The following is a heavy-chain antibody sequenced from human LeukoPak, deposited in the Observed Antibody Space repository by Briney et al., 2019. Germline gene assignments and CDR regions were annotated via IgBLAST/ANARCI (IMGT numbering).Heavy chain of an antibody. CDR3: ARGVTKDFQY. J-gene: IGHJ1*01. CDR1: GYTFTNYY. CDR2: IDPNTGDT. V-gene: IGHV1-2*02. D-gene: IGHD4-17*01. Sequence: GASVKVSCKASGYTFTNYYMHWVRQAPGQGLEWMGWIDPNTGDTNYSQNIQGRVTMTRDTSISTAYMELSRLRSDDTAVYYCARGVTKDFQYWGQGTLVTVSS.